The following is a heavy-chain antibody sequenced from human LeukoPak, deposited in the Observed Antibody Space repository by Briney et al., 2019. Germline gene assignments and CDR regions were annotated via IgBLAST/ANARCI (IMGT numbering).Heavy chain of an antibody. CDR1: GFTFSSYA. Sequence: GGSLRLSCAAPGFTFSSYAMHWVRQAPGKGLEYVSAISSNGGSTYYANSVKGRFTISRDNSKNTLYLQMGSLRAEDMAVYYCARGPDAFDIWGQGTMVTVSS. V-gene: IGHV3-64*01. CDR2: ISSNGGST. CDR3: ARGPDAFDI. J-gene: IGHJ3*02.